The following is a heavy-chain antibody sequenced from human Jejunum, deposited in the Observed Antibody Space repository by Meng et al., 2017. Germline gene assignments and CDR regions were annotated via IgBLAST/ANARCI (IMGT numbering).Heavy chain of an antibody. CDR3: ARDGGGYADY. D-gene: IGHD5-12*01. Sequence: GESLKISCAASGFTFRTYVMDWVRQAPGKGLEWVAAVSYDGSDTYYTDSVKGRFTISGDNSKNTVDLQMNSLRTEDTAVYYCARDGGGYADYWGQGTLVTVSS. J-gene: IGHJ4*02. CDR1: GFTFRTYV. V-gene: IGHV3-30*10. CDR2: VSYDGSDT.